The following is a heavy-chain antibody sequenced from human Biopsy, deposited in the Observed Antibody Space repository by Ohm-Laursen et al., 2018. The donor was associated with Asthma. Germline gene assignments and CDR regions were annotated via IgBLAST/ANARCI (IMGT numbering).Heavy chain of an antibody. J-gene: IGHJ6*02. D-gene: IGHD6-13*01. V-gene: IGHV4-39*01. Sequence: SDTLSLTCNLSSGSGGYMRSGNYYWGWIRQPPGKGLEWIGSIYYSGTTYYNPSLESRVTVPADTSKNQFSLKLTSVTAADTAVYYCVRGSSSWHHGPFHYYYGLDVWGQGTTATVSS. CDR3: VRGSSSWHHGPFHYYYGLDV. CDR1: SGSGGYMRSGNYY. CDR2: IYYSGTT.